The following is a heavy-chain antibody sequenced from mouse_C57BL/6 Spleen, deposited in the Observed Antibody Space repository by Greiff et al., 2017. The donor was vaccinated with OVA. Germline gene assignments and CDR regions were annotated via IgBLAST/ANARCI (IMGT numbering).Heavy chain of an antibody. Sequence: EVKLMESGGGLVQPGGSMKLSCVASGFTFSNYWMNWVRQSPEKGLEWVAQIRLKSDNYATHYAESVKGRFTISRDDSKSSVYLQMNNLRAEDTGIYYCTPTTVVADWYFDGWGTGTTVTVSS. CDR3: TPTTVVADWYFDG. J-gene: IGHJ1*03. CDR2: IRLKSDNYAT. D-gene: IGHD1-1*01. V-gene: IGHV6-3*01. CDR1: GFTFSNYW.